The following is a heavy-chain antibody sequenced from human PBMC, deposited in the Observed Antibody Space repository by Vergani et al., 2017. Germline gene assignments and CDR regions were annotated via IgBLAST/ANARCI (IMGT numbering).Heavy chain of an antibody. J-gene: IGHJ4*02. V-gene: IGHV3-30-3*01. Sequence: QVQLVESGGGVVQPGTSLRLSCVVSGFALNRHAMYWFRQAPGKGLEWVVGISFDGTNEYYPDLVKGRFTISRDIAKNTLYLQVRSLRLEDTGVYHCVRDRGLCAGGRCYTEAWDYWGQGTPVTVSS. D-gene: IGHD2-2*02. CDR2: ISFDGTNE. CDR1: GFALNRHA. CDR3: VRDRGLCAGGRCYTEAWDY.